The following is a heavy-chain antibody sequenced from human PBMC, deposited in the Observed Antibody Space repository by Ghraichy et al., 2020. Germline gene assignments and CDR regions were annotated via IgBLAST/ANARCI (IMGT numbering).Heavy chain of an antibody. CDR3: ATPFGFYGGDCYSSSVDV. CDR1: GYTLTELS. V-gene: IGHV1-24*01. J-gene: IGHJ6*02. Sequence: ASVKVSCKVSGYTLTELSIHWVRQAPGKGLEWVGGFDPEDGQTIHAQKFQGRVTMTEDTSTDTAYMQLSSLRSEDTAVYYCATPFGFYGGDCYSSSVDVWGQGTTVTVSS. CDR2: FDPEDGQT. D-gene: IGHD2-21*02.